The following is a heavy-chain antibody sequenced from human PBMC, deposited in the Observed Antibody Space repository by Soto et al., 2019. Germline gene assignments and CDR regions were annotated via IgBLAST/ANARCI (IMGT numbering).Heavy chain of an antibody. CDR1: GFTFSDYY. V-gene: IGHV3-11*01. D-gene: IGHD4-17*01. Sequence: GGSLRLSCAAPGFTFSDYYMSWIRQAPGKGLEWVSYISSSGSTIYYADSVKGRFTISRDNAKNSLYLQMNSLRAEDTAVYYCARHLRVTSRGPFGYWGHATLVTAPQ. CDR2: ISSSGSTI. J-gene: IGHJ4*01. CDR3: ARHLRVTSRGPFGY.